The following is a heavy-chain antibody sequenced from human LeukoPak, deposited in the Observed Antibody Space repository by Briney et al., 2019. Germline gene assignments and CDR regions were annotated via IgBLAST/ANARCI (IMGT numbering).Heavy chain of an antibody. D-gene: IGHD2-21*01. CDR3: ARNGGGLDY. J-gene: IGHJ4*02. V-gene: IGHV3-30*07. Sequence: GGSLRLSCAASGFTFSSYAMHWVRQAPGKGLEWVAVISYDGSNKYYEDSVKGRFTISRDNAKNSLFLQMNSLRVEDTAIYYCARNGGGLDYWGQGTLVTVSS. CDR2: ISYDGSNK. CDR1: GFTFSSYA.